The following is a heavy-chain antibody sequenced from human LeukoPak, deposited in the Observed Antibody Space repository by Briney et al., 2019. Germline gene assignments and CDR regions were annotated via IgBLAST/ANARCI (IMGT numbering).Heavy chain of an antibody. V-gene: IGHV3-23*01. CDR3: AKEVEQGVPAAIGLYDY. D-gene: IGHD2-2*01. CDR1: GFTFNNYA. CDR2: ISGSGAGT. Sequence: GGSLRLSCAASGFTFNNYAMSWVRQAPGKGLEWVSGISGSGAGTYYTDSVKGRFTISRDNSKNTLYLQMNSLRPEDTAVYYCAKEVEQGVPAAIGLYDYWGQGTLVTVSS. J-gene: IGHJ4*02.